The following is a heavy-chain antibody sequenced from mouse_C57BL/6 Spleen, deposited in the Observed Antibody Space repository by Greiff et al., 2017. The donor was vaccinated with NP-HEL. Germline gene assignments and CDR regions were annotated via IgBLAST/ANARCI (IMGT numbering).Heavy chain of an antibody. CDR3: ARDDSNYTWFAY. CDR1: GYAFTNYS. Sequence: QVQLQQSGAELVRPGTSVKVSCKASGYAFTNYSIEWVKQRPGQGLEWIGVINPGSGGTNYNEKFKGKATLTADKSSSTAYMQLSSLTSEYSAVYFCARDDSNYTWFAYWGQGTLVTVSA. V-gene: IGHV1-54*01. CDR2: INPGSGGT. D-gene: IGHD2-5*01. J-gene: IGHJ3*01.